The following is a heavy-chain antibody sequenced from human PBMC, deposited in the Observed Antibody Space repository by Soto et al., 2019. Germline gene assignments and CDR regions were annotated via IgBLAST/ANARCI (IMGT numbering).Heavy chain of an antibody. CDR3: VKDISGRGSYYYYYGMDV. CDR1: GFTFDDYA. V-gene: IGHV3-9*01. Sequence: DVQLVESGGGLVQPGGSLRLSCAASGFTFDDYAMHWVRQAPGKGLEWVSGISWNSANMNYVDSVKARFTISRDNAKHSLSLQMNSLREEDTALYYCVKDISGRGSYYYYYGMDVWGQGTTVTVSS. CDR2: ISWNSANM. D-gene: IGHD3-16*01. J-gene: IGHJ6*02.